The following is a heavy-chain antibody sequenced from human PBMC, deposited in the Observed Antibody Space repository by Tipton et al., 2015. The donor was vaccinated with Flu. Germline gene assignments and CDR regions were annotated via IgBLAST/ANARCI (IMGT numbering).Heavy chain of an antibody. CDR2: IHYSGSS. D-gene: IGHD5-24*01. V-gene: IGHV4-59*01. Sequence: LRLSCTVSGDSISTYYWTWVRQPPGKGLEWIGNIHYSGSSIYNPSLKSRLTISLDTSENQVSLKLASVTAADTAVYYCAKGAGWLHHLGLNYYYALDVWGQGTTVTVSS. J-gene: IGHJ6*02. CDR3: AKGAGWLHHLGLNYYYALDV. CDR1: GDSISTYY.